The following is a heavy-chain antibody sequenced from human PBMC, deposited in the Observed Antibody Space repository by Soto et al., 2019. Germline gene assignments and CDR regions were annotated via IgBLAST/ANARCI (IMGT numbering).Heavy chain of an antibody. CDR3: ARGTAAAGPPAYYYGMDV. V-gene: IGHV1-69*01. D-gene: IGHD6-13*01. Sequence: QVQLVQSGAEVKKPGSSVKVSCKASGGTFSSYAISWVRQAPGQGLKWMGGIIPIFGTANYAQKFQGRVTITADESTSTAYMELSSLRSEDTAVYYCARGTAAAGPPAYYYGMDVWGQGTTVTVSS. CDR2: IIPIFGTA. CDR1: GGTFSSYA. J-gene: IGHJ6*02.